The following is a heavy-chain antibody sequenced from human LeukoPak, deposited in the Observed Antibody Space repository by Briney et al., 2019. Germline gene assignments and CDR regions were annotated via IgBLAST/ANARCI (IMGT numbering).Heavy chain of an antibody. Sequence: ASVKVSCKASGYTFISYSITWVRQSPGQRLEWMGWISAYTGNTLYAQKFQGRVTMTTDTSTSTAYMELKSLRSDDTALYYCARSPPPYYYDSSGPIDYWGQGTLVTVSS. J-gene: IGHJ4*02. CDR1: GYTFISYS. CDR2: ISAYTGNT. V-gene: IGHV1-18*01. CDR3: ARSPPPYYYDSSGPIDY. D-gene: IGHD3-22*01.